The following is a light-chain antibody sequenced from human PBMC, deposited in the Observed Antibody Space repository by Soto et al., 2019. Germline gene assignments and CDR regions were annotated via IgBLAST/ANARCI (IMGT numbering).Light chain of an antibody. Sequence: QSALTQPASVSGSPGQSITISCTGTSSDVVNDLLVSWYQQQPGKAPKLMIYEGTKRPAGVSDRFSGSKSGNTASLTISGLQAEDEADYYCQAYDYSLTAFVFGGGTKLTVL. V-gene: IGLV2-23*01. CDR2: EGT. CDR3: QAYDYSLTAFV. CDR1: SSDVVNDLL. J-gene: IGLJ3*02.